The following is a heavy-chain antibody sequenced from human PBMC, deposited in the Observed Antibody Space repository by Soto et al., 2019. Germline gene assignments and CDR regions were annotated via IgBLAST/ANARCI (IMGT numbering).Heavy chain of an antibody. CDR2: VYYSGGT. V-gene: IGHV4-59*01. Sequence: SETLSLTCPVSGATIRSSDWSWIRQSPGKGLEWIGYVYYSGGTNYNPSLKSRVTISVDTSKNQFSLKLSSVTAADTAVYYCARGYYDSSGQSNTFDIWGQGTMVTV. J-gene: IGHJ3*02. CDR3: ARGYYDSSGQSNTFDI. CDR1: GATIRSSD. D-gene: IGHD3-22*01.